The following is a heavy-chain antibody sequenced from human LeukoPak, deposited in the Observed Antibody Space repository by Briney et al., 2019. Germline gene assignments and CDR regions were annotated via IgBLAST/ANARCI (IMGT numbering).Heavy chain of an antibody. CDR1: GFTFSSYG. CDR2: IRYDGSNK. D-gene: IGHD3-9*01. V-gene: IGHV3-30*02. Sequence: GGSLRLSCAASGFTFSSYGMHWVRQAPGKGLEWVAFIRYDGSNKYYADSVKGRFTISRDNSKNTLYLQMNSLRAEDTAVYYCARQSYDILTGYNFDYWGQGTLVTVSS. J-gene: IGHJ4*02. CDR3: ARQSYDILTGYNFDY.